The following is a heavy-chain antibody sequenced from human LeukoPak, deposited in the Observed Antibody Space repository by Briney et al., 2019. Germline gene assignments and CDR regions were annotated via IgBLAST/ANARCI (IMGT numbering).Heavy chain of an antibody. V-gene: IGHV3-30*04. CDR1: GFTFSSHA. J-gene: IGHJ4*02. CDR2: ISYDGSDK. CDR3: ARGRSYYDRSGYLAY. D-gene: IGHD3-22*01. Sequence: PGGSLRLSCAASGFTFSSHAMHWVRQAPGKGLEWVAAISYDGSDKYYADSVKGRFTISRDNSKNTLYLQMNSLRDDDTAVYYCARGRSYYDRSGYLAYWGQGTLVTVSS.